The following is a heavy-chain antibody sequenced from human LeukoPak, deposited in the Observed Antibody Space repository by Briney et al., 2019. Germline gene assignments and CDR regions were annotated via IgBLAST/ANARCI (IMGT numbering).Heavy chain of an antibody. Sequence: AGGSLRLSCAASGFTVSSNYMSWVRQAPGKGLEWVSDIYSGGSTYYADSVKGRFTISRDNSKNTLYLQMNSLRAEDTAVYYCARALNDDFWSGYYEGGWFDPWGQGTLVTVSS. J-gene: IGHJ5*02. CDR2: IYSGGST. V-gene: IGHV3-53*01. CDR1: GFTVSSNY. D-gene: IGHD3-3*01. CDR3: ARALNDDFWSGYYEGGWFDP.